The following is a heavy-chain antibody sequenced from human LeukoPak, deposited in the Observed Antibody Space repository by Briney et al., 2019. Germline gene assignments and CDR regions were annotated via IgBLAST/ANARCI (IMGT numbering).Heavy chain of an antibody. D-gene: IGHD1-26*01. CDR1: GFTFSSYA. J-gene: IGHJ4*02. CDR3: ATGANYFDY. CDR2: IVGSGVST. V-gene: IGHV3-23*01. Sequence: GGSLRLSCAASGFTFSSYAMSWVRQAPGKGLEWVSTIVGSGVSTYYADSVQGRFTISRDNSKNTLYLQMNSLRAEDTAVYYCATGANYFDYWGQGTLVTVSS.